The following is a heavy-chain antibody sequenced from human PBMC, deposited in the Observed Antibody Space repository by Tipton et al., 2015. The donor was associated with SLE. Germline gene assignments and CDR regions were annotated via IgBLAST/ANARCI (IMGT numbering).Heavy chain of an antibody. D-gene: IGHD3-10*01. CDR2: INHSGST. J-gene: IGHJ6*03. Sequence: TLSLTCAVYGGSFSGYYWSWIRQPPGKGLEWIGEINHSGSTNYNPSLKSRVTISVDTSKNQLSLKLSSVTAADTAVYYCARGSTMVRAGGHYMDVWGKGTTVTVSS. CDR3: ARGSTMVRAGGHYMDV. CDR1: GGSFSGYY. V-gene: IGHV4-34*01.